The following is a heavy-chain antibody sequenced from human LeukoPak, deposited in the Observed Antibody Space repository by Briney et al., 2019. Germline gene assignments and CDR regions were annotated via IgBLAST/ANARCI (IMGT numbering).Heavy chain of an antibody. V-gene: IGHV1-8*01. CDR1: GYTFTSYD. CDR2: MNPNSGNT. CDR3: SSTSPGVDYYYGMDV. D-gene: IGHD2-2*01. J-gene: IGHJ6*02. Sequence: GASVKVSCKASGYTFTSYDINWVRQATGQGLEWMGWMNPNSGNTGYAQKFQERVTITRDMSTSTAYMELSSLRSEDTAVYYCSSTSPGVDYYYGMDVWGQGTTVTVSS.